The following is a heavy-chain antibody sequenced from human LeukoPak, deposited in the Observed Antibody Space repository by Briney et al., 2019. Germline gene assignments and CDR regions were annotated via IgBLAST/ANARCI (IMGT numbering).Heavy chain of an antibody. V-gene: IGHV4-38-2*02. CDR1: GYSLSSDYY. Sequence: PSETLSLTCTVSGYSLSSDYYWGGIRPPPGKGQGWIGSIYHSGSTYYNPSLKSRVTISVDTSKNQFSLKLSSVTAADTAVYYCARRNYYYYYMDVWGKGTTVTVSS. CDR3: ARRNYYYYYMDV. CDR2: IYHSGST. J-gene: IGHJ6*03.